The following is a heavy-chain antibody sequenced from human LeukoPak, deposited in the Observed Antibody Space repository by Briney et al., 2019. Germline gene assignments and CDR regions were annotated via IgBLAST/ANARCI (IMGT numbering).Heavy chain of an antibody. J-gene: IGHJ4*02. D-gene: IGHD3-9*01. Sequence: SGGSLRLSCAASESIVSSNYMSWVRQAPGKGLEWVSVIYGGGKTYYAGSVEGRFTISRDNSKNTLYLQMNSLRADDTAVYYCVKDHGWLLYSWGQGTLVTVSS. CDR2: IYGGGKT. V-gene: IGHV3-53*01. CDR1: ESIVSSNY. CDR3: VKDHGWLLYS.